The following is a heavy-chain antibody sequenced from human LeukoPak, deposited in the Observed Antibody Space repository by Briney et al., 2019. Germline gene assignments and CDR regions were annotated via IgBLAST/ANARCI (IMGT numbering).Heavy chain of an antibody. CDR2: IFYSGST. Sequence: SETLSLTCTVSDGSISSYYWSWIRQPPGKGLEWIGYIFYSGSTNYNPSLKSRVTISVDTSKNQFSLKLSSVTAADTAVYYCARVYSSGWYNWFDPWGQGTLVTVSS. CDR1: DGSISSYY. V-gene: IGHV4-59*01. D-gene: IGHD6-19*01. J-gene: IGHJ5*02. CDR3: ARVYSSGWYNWFDP.